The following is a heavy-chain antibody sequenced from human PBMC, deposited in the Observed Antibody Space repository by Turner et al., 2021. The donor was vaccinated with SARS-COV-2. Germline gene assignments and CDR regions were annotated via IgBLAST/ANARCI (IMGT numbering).Heavy chain of an antibody. J-gene: IGHJ4*02. CDR1: GDSISGSSSS. Sequence: QLQLQESGPGLVKTSEPLSLTRTVPGDSISGSSSSWGWIRQSPGKGLEWIGNFYYSGNTHDNPSLKSRVTISADTSKKQFSLRLTSVTAADTAVYYCVRTPSGSYPHFNFWGQGTLVTVSS. V-gene: IGHV4-39*01. D-gene: IGHD1-26*01. CDR2: FYYSGNT. CDR3: VRTPSGSYPHFNF.